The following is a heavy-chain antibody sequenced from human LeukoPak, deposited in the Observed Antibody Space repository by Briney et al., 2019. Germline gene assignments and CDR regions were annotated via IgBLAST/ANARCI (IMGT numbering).Heavy chain of an antibody. CDR1: GFIFSNYG. Sequence: GRSLRLPCAASGFIFSNYGMHWVRQAPGKGLEWVALIWYDGSNKYYADSVKGRFTISRDSSKNTLYLQMNSLRAEDTAVYYCARDRGSGYAFDIWGQGTMVTVSS. CDR2: IWYDGSNK. CDR3: ARDRGSGYAFDI. D-gene: IGHD3-22*01. J-gene: IGHJ3*02. V-gene: IGHV3-33*01.